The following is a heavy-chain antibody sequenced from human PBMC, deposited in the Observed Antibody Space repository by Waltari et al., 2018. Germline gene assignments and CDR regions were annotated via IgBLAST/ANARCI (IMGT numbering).Heavy chain of an antibody. CDR3: AREIDRGPGRWFDP. D-gene: IGHD1-26*01. CDR1: GGSISGYY. Sequence: QVQLQESGPGLVKPSETLSITCTVSGGSISGYYWNWIRQPAGKGLEWIGRVYTSGSTNYNPSLKSRVTMSVDTSKNQFSLKLSSVTAADTAVYFCAREIDRGPGRWFDPWGQGTLVTVSS. CDR2: VYTSGST. V-gene: IGHV4-4*07. J-gene: IGHJ5*02.